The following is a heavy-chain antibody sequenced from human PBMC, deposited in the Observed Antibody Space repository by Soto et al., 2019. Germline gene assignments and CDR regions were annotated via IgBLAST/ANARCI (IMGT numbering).Heavy chain of an antibody. Sequence: SETLSLACTVSGGSISSYYWSWIRQPPGKGLEWIGYIYYSGSTNYNPSLKSRVTISVDTSKNQFSLKLSSVTAADTAVYYCARSYGGTLDYWGQGTLVTVSS. CDR2: IYYSGST. CDR1: GGSISSYY. CDR3: ARSYGGTLDY. J-gene: IGHJ4*02. V-gene: IGHV4-59*08. D-gene: IGHD4-17*01.